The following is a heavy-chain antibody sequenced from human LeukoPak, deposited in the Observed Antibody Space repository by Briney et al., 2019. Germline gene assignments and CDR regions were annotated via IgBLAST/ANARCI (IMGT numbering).Heavy chain of an antibody. V-gene: IGHV3-23*01. CDR2: ISGSGGST. CDR3: AKGSSGWYYYGMDV. CDR1: GFTFSSYA. J-gene: IGHJ6*02. D-gene: IGHD6-19*01. Sequence: GGSLRLSCAASGFTFSSYAMSWVRQAPGKGLEWVSAISGSGGSTYYADSMKGRFTISRDTSKNTLYLQMNSLRGEDTAVYYCAKGSSGWYYYGMDVWGQGTTVTVSS.